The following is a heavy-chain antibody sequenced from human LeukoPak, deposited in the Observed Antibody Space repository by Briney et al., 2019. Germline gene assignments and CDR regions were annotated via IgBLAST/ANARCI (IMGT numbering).Heavy chain of an antibody. D-gene: IGHD3-10*01. Sequence: PSETLSLTCTVSGGSISGGDYYWGWIRQPPGKGLEWIGYIYYSGSTNYKSSLKSRVTISVDTSKNQFSLKLNSVTAADTAVYYCARVLGFFRSGSYYPNWFDPWGQGTLVTVSS. CDR1: GGSISGGDYY. CDR2: IYYSGST. J-gene: IGHJ5*02. V-gene: IGHV4-61*08. CDR3: ARVLGFFRSGSYYPNWFDP.